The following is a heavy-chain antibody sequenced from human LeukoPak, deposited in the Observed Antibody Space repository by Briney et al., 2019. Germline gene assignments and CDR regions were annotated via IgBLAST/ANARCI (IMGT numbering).Heavy chain of an antibody. CDR2: ISSSGSTI. Sequence: GGSLRLSCAASGFTFSDYYMSWIRQAPGKGLEWVSYISSSGSTIYYADSVKGRFTISRDNAKNSLYLQMNSLRAEDTAVYYCARQLDSSSWFFHYHYYYYMDVWGKGTTVTVSS. D-gene: IGHD6-13*01. J-gene: IGHJ6*03. CDR1: GFTFSDYY. V-gene: IGHV3-11*04. CDR3: ARQLDSSSWFFHYHYYYYMDV.